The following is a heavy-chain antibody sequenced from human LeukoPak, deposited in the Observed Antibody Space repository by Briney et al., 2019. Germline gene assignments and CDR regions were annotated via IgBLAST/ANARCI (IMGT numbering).Heavy chain of an antibody. V-gene: IGHV4-39*07. CDR2: IYYSGST. J-gene: IGHJ4*02. Sequence: PSETLSLTCTVSGGSISSSSYYWGWIRQPPGKGLEWIGSIYYSGSTYYNPSLKSRVTISVDTSKNQFSLKLSSVTAADTAVYYCARGGGGSWYVNIFDYWGQGTLVTVSS. D-gene: IGHD6-13*01. CDR3: ARGGGGSWYVNIFDY. CDR1: GGSISSSSYY.